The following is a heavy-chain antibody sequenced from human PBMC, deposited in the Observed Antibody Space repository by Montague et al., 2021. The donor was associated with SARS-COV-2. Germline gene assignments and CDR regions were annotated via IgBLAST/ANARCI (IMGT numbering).Heavy chain of an antibody. Sequence: SLRLSCAASGFTFRSYWMHWVRQVPGRGPVWVSRIKPDGTSTHYAASVKGRFIISRDNARNTLSLQMTNMRAEDTAIYYCVRHLWFGDSDYYFESWGQGTPVTVSS. CDR1: GFTFRSYW. CDR2: IKPDGTST. J-gene: IGHJ4*02. V-gene: IGHV3-74*01. D-gene: IGHD3-10*01. CDR3: VRHLWFGDSDYYFES.